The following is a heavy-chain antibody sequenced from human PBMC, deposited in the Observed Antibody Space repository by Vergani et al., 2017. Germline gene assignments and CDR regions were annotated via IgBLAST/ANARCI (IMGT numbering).Heavy chain of an antibody. D-gene: IGHD3-9*01. CDR2: INPNSGGT. CDR3: ARGKYFDWLLYRVSGY. CDR1: GYTFTGYY. J-gene: IGHJ4*02. Sequence: QVQLVQSGAEVKKPGASVKVSCKASGYTFTGYYMHWARQAPGQGLEWMGWINPNSGGTNYAQKFQGRVTMTRDTSISTAYMELSRLRSDDTAVYYCARGKYFDWLLYRVSGYWGQGTLVTVSS. V-gene: IGHV1-2*02.